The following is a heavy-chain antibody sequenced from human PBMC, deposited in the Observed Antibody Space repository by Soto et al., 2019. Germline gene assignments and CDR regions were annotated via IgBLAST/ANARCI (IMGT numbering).Heavy chain of an antibody. Sequence: EVQLVESGGGLVQPGGSLRLSCAASGFTFSSYDMHWVRQATGKGLEWVSAIGTAGDTYYPGSVKGRFTISRENAKNSLYLQMNSLRAGDTAVYYCARRCSGGSCYPINDAFDIWGHGTMVTVSS. D-gene: IGHD2-15*01. CDR3: ARRCSGGSCYPINDAFDI. CDR1: GFTFSSYD. CDR2: IGTAGDT. V-gene: IGHV3-13*01. J-gene: IGHJ3*02.